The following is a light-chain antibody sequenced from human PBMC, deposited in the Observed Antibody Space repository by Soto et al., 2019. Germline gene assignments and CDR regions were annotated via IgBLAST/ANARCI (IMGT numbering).Light chain of an antibody. CDR2: GAS. J-gene: IGKJ4*01. CDR1: QSVSVNY. Sequence: ENVLTQSPGTLSLSPGERATLSCRASQSVSVNYLAWYQHKPGQAPRLLIYGASSRATGIADRFSGSGSGTDFTLTISRLEPEDFAVYYCHQYGSSPLPGGSPLPFGGGTKVEIK. V-gene: IGKV3-20*01. CDR3: HQYGSSPLPGGSPLP.